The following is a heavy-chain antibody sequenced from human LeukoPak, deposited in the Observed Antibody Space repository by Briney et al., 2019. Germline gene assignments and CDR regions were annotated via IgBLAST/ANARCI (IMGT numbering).Heavy chain of an antibody. J-gene: IGHJ6*03. CDR1: GGSISSSSYY. Sequence: PSETLSLTCTVSGGSISSSSYYWGWIRQPPGKGLEWIGSIYYSGSTYYNPSLKSRVTISVDTSKNRFSLKLSSVTAADTAVYYCASRGYSYGWFSNYYYMDVWGKGTTVTVSS. V-gene: IGHV4-39*07. D-gene: IGHD5-18*01. CDR3: ASRGYSYGWFSNYYYMDV. CDR2: IYYSGST.